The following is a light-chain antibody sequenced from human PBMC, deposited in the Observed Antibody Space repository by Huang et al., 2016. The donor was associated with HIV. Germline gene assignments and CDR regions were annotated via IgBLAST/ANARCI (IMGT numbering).Light chain of an antibody. J-gene: IGKJ3*01. CDR1: QDITNS. Sequence: DIEMTQSPSSLPASVGDRVTITCRASQDITNSLAWYQLKPGQAPKPLLYAASKLESGVPSRFIGSGSATDYTLTITSLQPEDFATYYCQQYYSFLFTFGPGTTVDV. CDR2: AAS. CDR3: QQYYSFLFT. V-gene: IGKV1-NL1*01.